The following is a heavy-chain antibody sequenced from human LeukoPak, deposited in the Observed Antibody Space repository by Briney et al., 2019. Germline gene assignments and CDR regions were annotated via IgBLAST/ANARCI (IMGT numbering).Heavy chain of an antibody. CDR2: IYYSGST. V-gene: IGHV4-31*03. CDR1: GGSISSGGHY. Sequence: SETLSLTCTVSGGSISSGGHYWSWIRQHPGKGLEWIGYIYYSGSTYYNPSLKSRVTISVDTSKNQFSLKLSSVTAADTAVYYCARGGYPRTLDYWGQGTLVTVSS. D-gene: IGHD1-1*01. CDR3: ARGGYPRTLDY. J-gene: IGHJ4*02.